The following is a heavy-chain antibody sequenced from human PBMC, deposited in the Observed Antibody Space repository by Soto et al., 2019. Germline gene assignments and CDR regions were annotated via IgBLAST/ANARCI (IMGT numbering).Heavy chain of an antibody. CDR2: INTETGNT. V-gene: IGHV1-18*01. J-gene: IGHJ4*02. D-gene: IGHD2-8*01. CDR1: GYSVLSYG. Sequence: QVQLLQSGPEGKKPGASVKVSCTASGYSVLSYGFSWVRQAPGQGLEWMGYINTETGNTFYAQRLQGRVTMTTNISTNTPYMELSRLTSDDTAVYFCVRDRPNSNLDFWGQGTLITISS. CDR3: VRDRPNSNLDF.